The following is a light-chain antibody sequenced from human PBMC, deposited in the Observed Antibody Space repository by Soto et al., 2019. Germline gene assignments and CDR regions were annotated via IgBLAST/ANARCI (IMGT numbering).Light chain of an antibody. Sequence: DIPMTQSPSSLSASVGGRVTITCRASQGLRNDLGWYQQKPGKAPTRLIYAASNVQSWVPSRFSVSGSGTEVTLTISSLQQEDYATYYCLQHNSYPYTFGQGTKREIK. J-gene: IGKJ2*01. CDR3: LQHNSYPYT. V-gene: IGKV1-17*01. CDR2: AAS. CDR1: QGLRND.